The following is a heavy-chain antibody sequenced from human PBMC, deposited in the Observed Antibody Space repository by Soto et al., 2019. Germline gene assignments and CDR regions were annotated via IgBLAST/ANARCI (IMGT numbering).Heavy chain of an antibody. Sequence: ASETLSLTCTVSGGSISSYYWSWIRQPPGKGLEWIGYIYYSGSTNYNPSLKSRVTISVDTSKNQFSLKLSSVTAADTAVYYCASGGGLYSYGFSDWGQGTRVTVAS. CDR1: GGSISSYY. CDR3: ASGGGLYSYGFSD. J-gene: IGHJ4*02. D-gene: IGHD5-18*01. V-gene: IGHV4-59*08. CDR2: IYYSGST.